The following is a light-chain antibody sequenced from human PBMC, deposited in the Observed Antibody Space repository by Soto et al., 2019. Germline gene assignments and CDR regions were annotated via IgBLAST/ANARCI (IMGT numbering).Light chain of an antibody. Sequence: SVLTQPPSLSAAPGQKVTISFSGSGSNVGTYSVSWYQHLPGTAPKLLIYDSTTRPSGIPDRFSGSKSGTSATLGITGLQTGDEAEYYCGVWDRSLTTYVFGPGTKVTVL. CDR2: DST. V-gene: IGLV1-51*01. J-gene: IGLJ1*01. CDR1: GSNVGTYS. CDR3: GVWDRSLTTYV.